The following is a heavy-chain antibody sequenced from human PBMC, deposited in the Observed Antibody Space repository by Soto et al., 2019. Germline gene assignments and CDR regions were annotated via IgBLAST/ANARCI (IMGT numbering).Heavy chain of an antibody. CDR2: IKSKTDGGTT. Sequence: EVQLVESGGGLVKPGGSLRLSCAASGFTFSNAWMSWVRQAPGKGLEWVGRIKSKTDGGTTDYAAPVNGRFTISRDDSKNTLYLQMNSLKTEDTAVYYCTTDVNSRYYYYGMDVWGQGTTVTVSS. V-gene: IGHV3-15*01. D-gene: IGHD6-13*01. J-gene: IGHJ6*02. CDR1: GFTFSNAW. CDR3: TTDVNSRYYYYGMDV.